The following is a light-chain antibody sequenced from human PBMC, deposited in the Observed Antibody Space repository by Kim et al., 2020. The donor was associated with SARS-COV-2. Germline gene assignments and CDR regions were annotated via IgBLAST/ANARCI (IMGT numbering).Light chain of an antibody. Sequence: ASVGNRVTITCRASQGIGNYLAWFQQKPGKAPKSLIYGASSLHTGVPSKFSGSGYGTDFTLTITSLQPEDFATYYCQQYHSYPITFGQGTRLEIK. CDR3: QQYHSYPIT. CDR1: QGIGNY. V-gene: IGKV1-16*02. CDR2: GAS. J-gene: IGKJ5*01.